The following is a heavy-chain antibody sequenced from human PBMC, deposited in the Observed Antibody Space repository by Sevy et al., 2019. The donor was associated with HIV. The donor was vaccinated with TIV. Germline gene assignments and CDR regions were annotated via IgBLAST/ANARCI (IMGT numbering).Heavy chain of an antibody. V-gene: IGHV3-23*01. D-gene: IGHD3-3*01. CDR2: ISGSGGST. Sequence: GGSLRLSCAASGFTFSSYAMSWVRQAPGKGLEWVSAISGSGGSTYYADSVKGRFTISRDNSKNTLYLQMNSLRAEDTAVYYCAKERLRFLEWLGYMDVWGKGTTLTVSS. CDR1: GFTFSSYA. CDR3: AKERLRFLEWLGYMDV. J-gene: IGHJ6*03.